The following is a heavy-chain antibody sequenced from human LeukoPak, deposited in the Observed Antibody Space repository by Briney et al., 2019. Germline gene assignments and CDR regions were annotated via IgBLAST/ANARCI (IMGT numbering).Heavy chain of an antibody. D-gene: IGHD1-26*01. CDR2: IYSGGST. J-gene: IGHJ4*02. CDR1: GFTVSSNY. V-gene: IGHV3-53*01. Sequence: GGSLRLSCAASGFTVSSNYMSWVRQAPGKGLEWVSVIYSGGSTYYADSVKGRFTISRDNSKNTLYLQMNSLRAEDTAVYYCARCSGNYYLDYWGQGTLVTVSS. CDR3: ARCSGNYYLDY.